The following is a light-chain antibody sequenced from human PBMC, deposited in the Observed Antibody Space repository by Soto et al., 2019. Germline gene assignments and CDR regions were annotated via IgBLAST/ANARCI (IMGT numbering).Light chain of an antibody. J-gene: IGLJ2*01. Sequence: QSALTQPASVSGSPGQSITISCTGSSSDIVYSFVSWYQQHPGKAPKLIIYGVINRPSGVSNRFSGSKSDNTASLTISGLPAEDEADYYCSSYTSSTSLVFGGGTKLTVL. V-gene: IGLV2-14*03. CDR1: SSDIVYSF. CDR2: GVI. CDR3: SSYTSSTSLV.